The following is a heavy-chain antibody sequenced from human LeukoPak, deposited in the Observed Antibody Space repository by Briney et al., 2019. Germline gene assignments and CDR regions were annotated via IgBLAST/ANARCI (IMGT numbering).Heavy chain of an antibody. J-gene: IGHJ4*02. CDR1: GFTFSGYW. D-gene: IGHD2-2*01. Sequence: GGSLRLSCAASGFTFSGYWMHWVRQAPGTGLVWVSRINSDGSSTIYADSVKGRFTISRENAKKTLYLQMNSLRAEDTAVYYCAKDHRTSTWPFDYWGQGTLVTVSS. V-gene: IGHV3-74*01. CDR3: AKDHRTSTWPFDY. CDR2: INSDGSST.